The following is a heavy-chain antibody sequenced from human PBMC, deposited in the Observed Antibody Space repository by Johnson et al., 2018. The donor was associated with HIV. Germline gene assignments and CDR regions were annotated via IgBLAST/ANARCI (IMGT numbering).Heavy chain of an antibody. CDR3: AKDLGWFSGFDI. V-gene: IGHV3-11*04. J-gene: IGHJ3*02. CDR1: GFSFSDSY. CDR2: ISGSDGAI. D-gene: IGHD3-3*01. Sequence: QVQLVESGGGVVQPGSSLTLSCAASGFSFSDSYMNWIRQAPGKGLEWVSYISGSDGAIWYADSVKGRFTVSRDNAKNSFYLQMNSLRAEDTAVYYCAKDLGWFSGFDIWGPGTMVTVSS.